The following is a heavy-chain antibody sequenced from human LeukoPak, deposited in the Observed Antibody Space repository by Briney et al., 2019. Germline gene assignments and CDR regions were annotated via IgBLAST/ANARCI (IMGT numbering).Heavy chain of an antibody. D-gene: IGHD3/OR15-3a*01. CDR3: GRRPAVDGPIDN. CDR1: GGSLHRSF. V-gene: IGHV4-59*01. J-gene: IGHJ4*02. CDR2: IYSSGTT. Sequence: SETLSLACVVSGGSLHRSFWTWVRQPPGKGLEWIGRIYSSGTTDYSPSLKSRLTIAIDTSKNQFSLRLAPVTAADTAVYYCGRRPAVDGPIDNWGQGILVAVSS.